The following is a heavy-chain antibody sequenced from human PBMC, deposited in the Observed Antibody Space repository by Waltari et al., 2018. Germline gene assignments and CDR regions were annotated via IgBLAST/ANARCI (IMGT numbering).Heavy chain of an antibody. V-gene: IGHV1-2*02. CDR2: INPNSGGT. CDR1: GYTFTGSY. CDR3: AREVGVGAAPY. Sequence: QVQLVQSGAEVKKPGASVKVSCKASGYTFTGSYMHWVRQAPGQGLEWVGWINPNSGGTNYEQKFQGRVTMTRDTSISTADMELSRLRSDDTAVYYCAREVGVGAAPYWGQGTLVTVSS. D-gene: IGHD1-26*01. J-gene: IGHJ4*02.